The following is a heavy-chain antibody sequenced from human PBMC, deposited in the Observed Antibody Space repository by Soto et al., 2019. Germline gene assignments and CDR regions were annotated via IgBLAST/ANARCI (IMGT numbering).Heavy chain of an antibody. CDR3: ARGSNSSSLPLMDV. D-gene: IGHD6-13*01. V-gene: IGHV3-74*01. J-gene: IGHJ6*03. CDR2: INSDGSST. CDR1: GFTFSSYW. Sequence: GGSLRLSCAASGFTFSSYWMHWVRQAPGKGLVWVSRINSDGSSTSYADSVKGRFTISRDNAKNTLYLQMNSLRAEDTAVYYCARGSNSSSLPLMDVWGKGTTVTVSS.